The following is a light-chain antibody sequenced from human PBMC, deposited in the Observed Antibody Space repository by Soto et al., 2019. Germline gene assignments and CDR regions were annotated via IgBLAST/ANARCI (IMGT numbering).Light chain of an antibody. J-gene: IGKJ5*01. V-gene: IGKV3-20*01. Sequence: ENVVTKSPCTLSLSTGERATLFCRASQSVSSSYLAWYQQKPGQAPRLLIYGASSRATGIPDRFSGSGSGTDLTLTISRLEPEDSAVYYCQQYGRSPPNTFGQGTLLEI. CDR3: QQYGRSPPNT. CDR2: GAS. CDR1: QSVSSSY.